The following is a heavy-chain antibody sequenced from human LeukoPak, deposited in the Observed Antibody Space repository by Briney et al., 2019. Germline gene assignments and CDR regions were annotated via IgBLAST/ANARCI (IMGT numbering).Heavy chain of an antibody. V-gene: IGHV3-48*02. CDR3: ATAGYDSSGYPNWFDP. Sequence: GGSLRLSCAASGFTFSTYIMNWVRQAPGKGLEWVSYISSSSSTISYADSVKGRFTISRDNAKDSLYLQMNSLRDEDTAVYYCATAGYDSSGYPNWFDPWGQGTLVTVSS. J-gene: IGHJ5*02. CDR2: ISSSSSTI. D-gene: IGHD3-22*01. CDR1: GFTFSTYI.